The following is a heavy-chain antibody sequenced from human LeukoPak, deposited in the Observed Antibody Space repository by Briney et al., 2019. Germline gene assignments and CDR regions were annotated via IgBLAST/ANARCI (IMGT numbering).Heavy chain of an antibody. CDR2: IKTKADGGTT. D-gene: IGHD3-22*01. CDR1: GFTFSNAW. CDR3: TYYFDTSGPDLYFDY. J-gene: IGHJ4*02. V-gene: IGHV3-15*01. Sequence: GGSLRLSCAASGFTFSNAWMSWVRQAPGKGLEWAGRIKTKADGGTTDYAAPVKGRFTISRDDSKNTLYLQMNSLKTEDTAIYYCTYYFDTSGPDLYFDYWGQGTLVTVSS.